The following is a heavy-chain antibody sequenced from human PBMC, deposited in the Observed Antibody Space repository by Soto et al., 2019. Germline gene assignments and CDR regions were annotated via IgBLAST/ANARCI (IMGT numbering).Heavy chain of an antibody. V-gene: IGHV3-23*01. CDR3: AKVRGVMPITNYYYFYAMDV. J-gene: IGHJ6*02. D-gene: IGHD3-16*01. CDR1: GFGFSSYF. Sequence: XVCLRLSCEACGFGFSSYFMTGVRQAPGKGLEWVASISGTGGSTHYADSLKGRFTISRDSSKNTLYLQMSSLRGEDTAVYFCAKVRGVMPITNYYYFYAMDVCAQGATVTVSS. CDR2: ISGTGGST.